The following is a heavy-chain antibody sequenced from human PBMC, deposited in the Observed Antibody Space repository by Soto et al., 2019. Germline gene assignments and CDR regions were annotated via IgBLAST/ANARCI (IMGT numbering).Heavy chain of an antibody. CDR1: GYTFNGYY. J-gene: IGHJ4*02. CDR2: INPNSGDT. CDR3: ARSGIGIVRGVLSGLDY. Sequence: QVQLVQSGAEVKKPGASVKVSCKASGYTFNGYYMHWVRQAPGQGLEWMGWINPNSGDTNYAQKLQGWVSMTRDTSISAAYKELTRLTSDDTAMYYCARSGIGIVRGVLSGLDYWGQGTLVTVSS. V-gene: IGHV1-2*04. D-gene: IGHD3-10*01.